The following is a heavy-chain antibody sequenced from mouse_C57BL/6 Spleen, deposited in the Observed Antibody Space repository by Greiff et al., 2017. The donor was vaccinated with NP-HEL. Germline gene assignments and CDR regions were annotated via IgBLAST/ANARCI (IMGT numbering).Heavy chain of an antibody. J-gene: IGHJ2*01. CDR2: INPGSGGT. V-gene: IGHV1-54*01. CDR3: ARGRSSGPYYFDY. Sequence: LQESGAELVRPGTSVKVSCKASGYAFTNYLIEWVKQRPGQGLEWIGVINPGSGGTNYNEKFKGKATLTADKSSSTAYMQLSSLTSEDSAVYFCARGRSSGPYYFDYWGQGTTLTVSS. CDR1: GYAFTNYL. D-gene: IGHD3-2*02.